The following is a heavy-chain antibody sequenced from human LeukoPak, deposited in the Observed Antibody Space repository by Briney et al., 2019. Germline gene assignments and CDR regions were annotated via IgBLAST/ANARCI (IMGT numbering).Heavy chain of an antibody. J-gene: IGHJ4*02. V-gene: IGHV1-2*02. D-gene: IGHD3-10*01. CDR1: GYTFTSYD. CDR2: INPNSGGT. CDR3: ARDQSYYGSGSYYNGDY. Sequence: ASVKVSCKASGYTFTSYDINWVRQATGQGLEWMAWINPNSGGTNYAQKFQGRVTMTRDTSISTAYMELSRLRSDDTAVYYCARDQSYYGSGSYYNGDYWGQGTLVTVSS.